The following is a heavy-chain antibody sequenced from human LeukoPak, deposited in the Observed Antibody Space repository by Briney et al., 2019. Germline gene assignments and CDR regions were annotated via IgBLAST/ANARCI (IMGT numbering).Heavy chain of an antibody. CDR3: AREVRTIFGVVILYYFDY. CDR1: GGSISSYY. CDR2: IYYSGST. Sequence: SETLSLTCTVYGGSISSYYWSWIRQPPGKGLEWIVYIYYSGSTNYNPSLESRVTIAVDPSKNQFSLKLCSVTAADTAVYYCAREVRTIFGVVILYYFDYWGQGTLVTVSS. V-gene: IGHV4-59*01. D-gene: IGHD3-3*01. J-gene: IGHJ4*02.